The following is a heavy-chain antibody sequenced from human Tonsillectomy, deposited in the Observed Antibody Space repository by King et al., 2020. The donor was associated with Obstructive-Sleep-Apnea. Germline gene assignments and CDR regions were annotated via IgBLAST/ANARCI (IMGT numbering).Heavy chain of an antibody. CDR2: ISHSGSP. CDR3: ARSTEYSNYEAY. CDR1: DDSISSSAYY. J-gene: IGHJ4*02. V-gene: IGHV4-31*03. D-gene: IGHD4-11*01. Sequence: VQLQESGPGLVKPSQTLSLTCTVSDDSISSSAYYWGWIRQYPGKGLEWIWCISHSGSPYYNPSLSSRVTTSMATSRNQFFLQLSSLTAADTAVYYCARSTEYSNYEAYWGQGILVTVSS.